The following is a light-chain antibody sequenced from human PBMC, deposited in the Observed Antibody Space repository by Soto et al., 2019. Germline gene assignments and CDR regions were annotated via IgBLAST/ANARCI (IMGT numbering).Light chain of an antibody. CDR2: KAS. V-gene: IGKV1-5*03. J-gene: IGKJ1*01. Sequence: DIQMTQSPSTLSASVGDRVTSTCRASQSISSGLAWYQQKPGKAPKVLIYKASSLERGVPSRFSGSGSGTEFTLTISSLQPDDFATYYCQQYNSYPWTFGQGTKVEIK. CDR1: QSISSG. CDR3: QQYNSYPWT.